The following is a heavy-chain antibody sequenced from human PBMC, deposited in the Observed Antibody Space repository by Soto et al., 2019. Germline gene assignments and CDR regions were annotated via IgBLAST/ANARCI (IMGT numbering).Heavy chain of an antibody. D-gene: IGHD4-4*01. CDR2: ISYDGSNK. J-gene: IGHJ4*02. CDR3: ARGGTITTYFDY. V-gene: IGHV3-30-3*01. Sequence: GGSLRLSCAASGFTFSSYAMHWVRQAPGTGLEWVAIISYDGSNKHYADSVKGRFTISRDNSKNTLYLQMNSLRPEDTAVYFCARGGTITTYFDYWGQGTPVTVSS. CDR1: GFTFSSYA.